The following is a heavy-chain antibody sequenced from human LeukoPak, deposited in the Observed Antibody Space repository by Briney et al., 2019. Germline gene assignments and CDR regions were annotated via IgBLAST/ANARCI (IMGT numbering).Heavy chain of an antibody. V-gene: IGHV4-59*01. J-gene: IGHJ6*02. CDR3: ARGGDPHYGMDV. D-gene: IGHD2-21*01. CDR2: IYYSGST. CDR1: GGSISSYY. Sequence: SETLSLTCTVSGGSISSYYWSWIRQPPGKGLEWIGNIYYSGSTNYNPSLRSRVTISVDTSKNQCFLKLSSVTAADTAVYYCARGGDPHYGMDVWGQGTTVTVSS.